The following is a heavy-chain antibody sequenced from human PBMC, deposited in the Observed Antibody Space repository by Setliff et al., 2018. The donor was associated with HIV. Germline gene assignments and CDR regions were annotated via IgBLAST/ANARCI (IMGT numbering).Heavy chain of an antibody. Sequence: SLRLSCAASGFPFSSYAMHWVRQAPGKGLEWVAVISYDGSNKYYADSVKGRFTISRDNSKNTLYLQMNSLIAEDTAVYYCARDPGDNYIYGYFDYWGQGALVTVSS. CDR3: ARDPGDNYIYGYFDY. D-gene: IGHD1-1*01. J-gene: IGHJ4*02. CDR1: GFPFSSYA. V-gene: IGHV3-30-3*01. CDR2: ISYDGSNK.